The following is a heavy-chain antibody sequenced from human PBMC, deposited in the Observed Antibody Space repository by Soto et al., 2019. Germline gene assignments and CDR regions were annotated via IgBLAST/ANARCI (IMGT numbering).Heavy chain of an antibody. V-gene: IGHV1-46*01. CDR2: IDPDGGST. CDR3: ASLIGVDTLRDY. D-gene: IGHD3-3*01. Sequence: QVQLVQSGAEVKKPGASVKISCKASGYSFTSYFMHWVRQAPGQGPELMGIIDPDGGSTSYAQKFQGRVTMPTDTSTSTVYVELSSLRSEDTAVYYCASLIGVDTLRDYWGQGSLVTVSS. CDR1: GYSFTSYF. J-gene: IGHJ4*02.